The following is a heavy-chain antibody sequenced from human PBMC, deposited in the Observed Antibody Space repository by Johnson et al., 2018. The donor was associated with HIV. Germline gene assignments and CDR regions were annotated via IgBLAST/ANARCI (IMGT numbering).Heavy chain of an antibody. CDR3: ARDALMTMRVVVKEAHAFDI. D-gene: IGHD3-22*01. CDR2: ISYEGSNK. Sequence: VQLLESGGGLVKPGGSLRLSCAASGFTFSNAWMSWVRQAPGKGLEWVAVISYEGSNKYYEDPVKGRFTISRANSKNTLHLQMSSLRGEDTHVYYCARDALMTMRVVVKEAHAFDIWGQGTMCTVSS. CDR1: GFTFSNAW. V-gene: IGHV3-30-3*01. J-gene: IGHJ3*02.